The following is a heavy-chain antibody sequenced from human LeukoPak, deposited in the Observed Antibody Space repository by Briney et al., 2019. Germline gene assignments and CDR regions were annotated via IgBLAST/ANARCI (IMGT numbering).Heavy chain of an antibody. V-gene: IGHV3-21*01. Sequence: GGSLRLSCAASGFTFSSYSMNWVRQAPGKGLEWVSSISSSSSYIYYADSVKGRFTISRDNAKNSLYLQMNSLRAEDTAVYYCARDEGIAAAGTSPLDYWGQGTLVTVSS. CDR2: ISSSSSYI. J-gene: IGHJ4*02. D-gene: IGHD6-13*01. CDR1: GFTFSSYS. CDR3: ARDEGIAAAGTSPLDY.